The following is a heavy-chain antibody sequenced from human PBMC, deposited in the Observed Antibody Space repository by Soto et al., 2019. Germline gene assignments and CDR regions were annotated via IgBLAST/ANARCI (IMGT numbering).Heavy chain of an antibody. D-gene: IGHD5-12*01. CDR3: AGLRGFTGYPGY. J-gene: IGHJ4*02. CDR1: GGSISSEGYY. Sequence: SETLSLTCTVSGGSISSEGYYWSWIRQHPGKGLEWIGYIYYSGLTDYNPSLKSRLTISVDKSKNEFYLKMRSVTAADTAGYYCAGLRGFTGYPGYWGQRSLVTVSS. V-gene: IGHV4-31*03. CDR2: IYYSGLT.